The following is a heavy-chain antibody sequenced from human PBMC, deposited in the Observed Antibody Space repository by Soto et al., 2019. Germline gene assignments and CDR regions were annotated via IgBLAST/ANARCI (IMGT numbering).Heavy chain of an antibody. CDR3: AQILRDYGLGREPPNYFDP. Sequence: QITLKESGPTLVRPTQTLTLTCTFSGFSLSTTGVGVGWIRQPPGKALEWLALIYWDDDKGYSPSLKSRLTITQDTPKNEVILTMTNMDPVDTATYYSAQILRDYGLGREPPNYFDPWGQGTLVTVSS. CDR2: IYWDDDK. CDR1: GFSLSTTGVG. J-gene: IGHJ5*02. D-gene: IGHD3-10*01. V-gene: IGHV2-5*02.